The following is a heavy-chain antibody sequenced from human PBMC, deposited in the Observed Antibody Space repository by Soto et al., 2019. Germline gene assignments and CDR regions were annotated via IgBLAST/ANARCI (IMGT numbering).Heavy chain of an antibody. CDR3: TRELGYCSSTSCFGPDY. CDR2: IWYDGSNK. Sequence: GGSLRLSCAASGFTFSSYGMHWVRQAPGKGLEWVAVIWYDGSNKYYADSVKGRFTISRDNSKNTLYLQMNSLRAEDTAVYYCTRELGYCSSTSCFGPDYWGQGTLVTVPS. D-gene: IGHD2-2*01. CDR1: GFTFSSYG. J-gene: IGHJ4*02. V-gene: IGHV3-33*01.